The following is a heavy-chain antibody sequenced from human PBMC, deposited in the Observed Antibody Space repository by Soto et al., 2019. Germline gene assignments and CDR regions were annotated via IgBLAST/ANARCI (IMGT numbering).Heavy chain of an antibody. CDR1: GGSITGGFSY. CDR3: ARSLPGGTVFYMDI. CDR2: IYYSGTA. V-gene: IGHV4-31*03. Sequence: QLQLRESGPGLVPPAQTLSLTCTVAGGSITGGFSYWTWVRQHPGKGLEWVGHIYYSGTAYYNPSLKSRVALSVDPSQNRFSLKLSSVTAADTAIYFCARSLPGGTVFYMDIWGEGTTVTVSS. J-gene: IGHJ6*03. D-gene: IGHD1-26*01.